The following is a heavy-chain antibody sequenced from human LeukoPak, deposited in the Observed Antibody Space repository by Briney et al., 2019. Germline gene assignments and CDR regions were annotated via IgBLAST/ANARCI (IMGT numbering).Heavy chain of an antibody. D-gene: IGHD6-13*01. CDR2: IYYSGST. CDR1: GGSISSSSYY. CDR3: ARARGIAAAGTVNWFDP. J-gene: IGHJ5*02. V-gene: IGHV4-39*07. Sequence: SEALSLTCTVPGGSISSSSYYWGWIRQPPGKGLEWIGSIYYSGSTYYNPSLKSRVTISVDTSKNQFSLKLSSVTAADTAVYYCARARGIAAAGTVNWFDPWGQGTLVTVSS.